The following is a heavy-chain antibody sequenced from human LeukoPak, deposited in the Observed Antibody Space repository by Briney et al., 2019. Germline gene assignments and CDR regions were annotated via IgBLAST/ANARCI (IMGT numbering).Heavy chain of an antibody. Sequence: HPGRSLRLFRAASGFTFIDYYMHCVRQVIRKGFEWVSAIGIRGDTHYSGSVKGRFTISRENAESSWYLQMNSLRAEDTAVYYCARGGIQVSGIDEFDYWGQGTLVTVSS. CDR3: ARGGIQVSGIDEFDY. J-gene: IGHJ4*02. V-gene: IGHV3-13*01. CDR1: GFTFIDYY. D-gene: IGHD6-19*01. CDR2: IGIRGDT.